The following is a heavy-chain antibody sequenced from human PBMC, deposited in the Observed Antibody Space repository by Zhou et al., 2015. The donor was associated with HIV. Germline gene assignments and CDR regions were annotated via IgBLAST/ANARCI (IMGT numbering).Heavy chain of an antibody. Sequence: QVQLVQSGAEVKKPGSSVKVSCKASGGTFSSYAISWVRQAPGQGLEWMGGIIPIFGTANYAQKFQGRVTITADESTSTAYMELSSLRSEDTAVYYCASDAGPASRLYDFWSGSTASFDYWGQGTLVTVSS. V-gene: IGHV1-69*01. CDR3: ASDAGPASRLYDFWSGSTASFDY. CDR2: IIPIFGTA. D-gene: IGHD3-3*01. J-gene: IGHJ4*02. CDR1: GGTFSSYA.